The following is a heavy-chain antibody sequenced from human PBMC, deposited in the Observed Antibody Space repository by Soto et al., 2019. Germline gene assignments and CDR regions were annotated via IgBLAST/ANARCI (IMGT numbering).Heavy chain of an antibody. D-gene: IGHD3-3*01. V-gene: IGHV3-48*02. CDR1: GFTFSSYA. CDR2: ISSSSSTI. J-gene: IGHJ6*02. CDR3: ARELDDFWSGYNRYYYYGMDV. Sequence: PGGSLSLSCAASGFTFSSYAMNWVRQAPGKGLEWVSYISSSSSTIYYADSVKGRFTISRDNAKNSLYLQMNSLRDEDAAVYYCARELDDFWSGYNRYYYYGMDVWGQGTTVTVSS.